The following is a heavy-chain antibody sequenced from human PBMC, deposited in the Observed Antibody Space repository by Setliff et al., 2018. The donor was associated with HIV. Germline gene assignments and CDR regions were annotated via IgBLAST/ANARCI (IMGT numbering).Heavy chain of an antibody. D-gene: IGHD1-26*01. CDR2: ISGSGIST. Sequence: GGSLRLSCAASGFTFSSHAMTWVRQAPGQGLEWVSIISGSGISTYYADSVKGRFTISRDNSKNTLYLQMNSLRAEDTAVYYCTRGHSGSYFEYYYYYHGMDVWGQGTTVTVSS. CDR3: TRGHSGSYFEYYYYYHGMDV. J-gene: IGHJ6*02. CDR1: GFTFSSHA. V-gene: IGHV3-23*01.